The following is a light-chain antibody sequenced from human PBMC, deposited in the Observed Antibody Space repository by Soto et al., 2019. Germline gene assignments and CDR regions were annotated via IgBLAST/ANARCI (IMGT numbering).Light chain of an antibody. CDR2: GAS. J-gene: IGKJ2*01. V-gene: IGKV3-20*01. Sequence: EIVLTQSPGTLSLSPGERATPSCRASQSVSSSYLAWYQQKPGQAPRLLIYGASGRATGIPDRFSGSGSGTDFTLTISRLEPEDFAVYYCQQYGSSPPMYTFGQGTKLEIK. CDR3: QQYGSSPPMYT. CDR1: QSVSSSY.